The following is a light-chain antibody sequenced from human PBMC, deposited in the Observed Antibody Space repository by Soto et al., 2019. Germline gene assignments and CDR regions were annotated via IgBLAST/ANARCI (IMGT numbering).Light chain of an antibody. CDR1: SSDVGAYDF. V-gene: IGLV2-14*03. Sequence: QSALTQPASVSGSPGQSITISCTGTSSDVGAYDFVSWYQQHPDKAPKLMIYEVRGRPSGVSNRFSGSKSFNTATLTISGLQAEDEADYYCGSHTPGNTGVFGTGTKVTVL. J-gene: IGLJ1*01. CDR2: EVR. CDR3: GSHTPGNTGV.